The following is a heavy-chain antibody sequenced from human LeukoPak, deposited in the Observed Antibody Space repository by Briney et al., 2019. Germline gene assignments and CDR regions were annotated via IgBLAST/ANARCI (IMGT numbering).Heavy chain of an antibody. J-gene: IGHJ4*02. CDR2: IYSGGST. V-gene: IGHV3-66*01. D-gene: IGHD6-13*01. CDR3: ARAPTRIAAAGTTPPFDY. CDR1: GFTFSNYW. Sequence: GGSLRLSCAASGFTFSNYWMNWVRQAPGKGLEWVSVIYSGGSTYYADSVKGRFTISRDNAKNTLYLQMNSLRAEDTAVYYCARAPTRIAAAGTTPPFDYWGQGTLVTVSS.